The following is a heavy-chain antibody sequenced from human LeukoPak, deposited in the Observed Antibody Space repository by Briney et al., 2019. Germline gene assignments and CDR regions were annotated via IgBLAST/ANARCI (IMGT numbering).Heavy chain of an antibody. J-gene: IGHJ5*02. D-gene: IGHD3-9*01. CDR2: INHSGST. CDR1: GGSFSGYY. CDR3: ARGPDYDILTGYYSGDYWFDP. Sequence: SETLSLTCAVYGGSFSGYYWSWIRQPPGKGLEWIGEINHSGSTNYNPSLKSRVTISVDTSKNQFSLKLSSVTAADTAVYYCARGPDYDILTGYYSGDYWFDPWGQGTLVTVSS. V-gene: IGHV4-34*01.